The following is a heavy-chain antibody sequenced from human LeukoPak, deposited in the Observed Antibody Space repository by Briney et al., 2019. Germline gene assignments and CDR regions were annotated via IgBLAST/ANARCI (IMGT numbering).Heavy chain of an antibody. CDR3: ASQIVVVPRVAFDI. CDR2: IYHSGST. CDR1: GYSISSGYY. Sequence: SETLSLTCAVSGYSISSGYYWGWIRQPPGKGLEWIGSIYHSGSTYYNPSLKSRVTISVDTSKNQFSLKLSSVTAADTAVYYCASQIVVVPRVAFDIWGQGTMVTVSS. V-gene: IGHV4-38-2*01. D-gene: IGHD2-2*01. J-gene: IGHJ3*02.